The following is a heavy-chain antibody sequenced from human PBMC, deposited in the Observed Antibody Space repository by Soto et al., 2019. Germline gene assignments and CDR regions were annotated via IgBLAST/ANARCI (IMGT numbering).Heavy chain of an antibody. V-gene: IGHV4-31*03. Sequence: QVQLQESGPGLVKPSQTLSLTCTVSGGSIKNSGYYWSWIRQHPEKGLEWIGYNSYSGSTDYAPSLKSRVTMSVDTSKNQFFLNLTSVTAADTAVYYCGRDAVTKRDFYYYGMDVWGRGTTVTVSS. D-gene: IGHD4-4*01. CDR2: NSYSGST. CDR1: GGSIKNSGYY. J-gene: IGHJ6*02. CDR3: GRDAVTKRDFYYYGMDV.